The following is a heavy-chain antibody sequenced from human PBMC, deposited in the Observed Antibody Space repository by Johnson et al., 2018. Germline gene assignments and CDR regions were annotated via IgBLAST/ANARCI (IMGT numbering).Heavy chain of an antibody. D-gene: IGHD3-3*01. J-gene: IGHJ6*02. V-gene: IGHV3-74*01. CDR2: INSDGSST. CDR1: GFTFSSYW. CDR3: ARAEYYDFSLYYYGMDV. Sequence: EVQLVETGGGLVQPGGSLRLSCAASGFTFSSYWMHWVRQAPGKGLVWVSRINSDGSSTSYADSVKGRFPISRDNSKNTLYLQMNRLRAEDTAVYYFARAEYYDFSLYYYGMDVWGQGTTVTVSS.